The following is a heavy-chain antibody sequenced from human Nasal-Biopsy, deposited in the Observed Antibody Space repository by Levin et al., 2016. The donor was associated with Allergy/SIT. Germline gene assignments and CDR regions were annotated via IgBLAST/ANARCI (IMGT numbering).Heavy chain of an antibody. J-gene: IGHJ4*02. CDR3: ARTSSNYMSSPQDPFDF. CDR2: IDDSGTT. V-gene: IGHV4-4*08. D-gene: IGHD4-11*01. Sequence: SETLSLTCTVSGVSIRSYYWSWIRQSPGKGLEWIGYIDDSGTTNYNPSLTSRVTISVDMSKSQFFLKLTSVTAADTAVYYCARTSSNYMSSPQDPFDFWGQGTLVTVPS. CDR1: GVSIRSYY.